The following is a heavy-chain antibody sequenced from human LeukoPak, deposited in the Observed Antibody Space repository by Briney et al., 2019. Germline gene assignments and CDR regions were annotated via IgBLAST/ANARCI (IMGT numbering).Heavy chain of an antibody. CDR1: GYTFTVYY. V-gene: IGHV1-2*02. J-gene: IGHJ4*02. CDR3: ARDGGGLNDIHAGY. Sequence: ASVRVSSMASGYTFTVYYMHWVRQAPGQGLGWMGWINPNSGGTNYAQKFQGRVTMTRDTSISTAYMELSRLRSDDTAVYYCARDGGGLNDIHAGYWGQGALVTVSS. D-gene: IGHD3-9*01. CDR2: INPNSGGT.